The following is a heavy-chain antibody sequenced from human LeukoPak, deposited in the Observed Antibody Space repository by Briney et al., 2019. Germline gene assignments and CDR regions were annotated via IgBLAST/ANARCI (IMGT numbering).Heavy chain of an antibody. D-gene: IGHD5-18*01. CDR1: GGSISSNNW. J-gene: IGHJ4*02. CDR3: ARSVLGYSYGLHIDY. Sequence: SVTLSLTCAVSGGSISSNNWWSWVRQPPGKGLEWIGEIYHSGSTNYNPSLKSRVTISVDTSKNQFSLKLSSLTAADTAVYYCARSVLGYSYGLHIDYWGQGTLVTVSS. CDR2: IYHSGST. V-gene: IGHV4-4*02.